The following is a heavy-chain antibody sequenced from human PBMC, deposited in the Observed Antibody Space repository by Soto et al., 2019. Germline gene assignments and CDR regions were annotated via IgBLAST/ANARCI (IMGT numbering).Heavy chain of an antibody. CDR2: INHSGNT. CDR3: ARGVENSSAWPLDY. CDR1: GGSFSDYY. V-gene: IGHV4-34*01. J-gene: IGHJ4*02. Sequence: QVQLQQWSVGLLKPSETLSLTCAVYGGSFSDYYWNWIRQPPGKGLEWIGEINHSGNTIRNPSLESRVTISVDTSKKQFSLNLKSVSAADTAVYYCARGVENSSAWPLDYWGQGKLVTVS. D-gene: IGHD6-19*01.